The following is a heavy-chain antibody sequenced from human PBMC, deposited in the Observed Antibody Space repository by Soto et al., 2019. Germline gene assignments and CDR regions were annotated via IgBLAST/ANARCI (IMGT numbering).Heavy chain of an antibody. D-gene: IGHD3-10*01. Sequence: GGSLRLSCAASGFTFNSYGMHWVRQAPGKGLEWVAVIWYDGSNKYYADSVKGRFTISRDNSKNTLYLQMNSLRAEDTAVYYCARELVPQFGELFGYYYGMDVWGQGTTVTVSS. CDR3: ARELVPQFGELFGYYYGMDV. CDR1: GFTFNSYG. V-gene: IGHV3-33*01. CDR2: IWYDGSNK. J-gene: IGHJ6*02.